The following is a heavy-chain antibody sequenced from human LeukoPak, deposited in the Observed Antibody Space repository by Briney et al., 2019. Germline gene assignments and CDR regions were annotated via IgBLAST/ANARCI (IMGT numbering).Heavy chain of an antibody. CDR1: GFTFSSYW. CDR3: ARDGYCNSITCFDY. V-gene: IGHV3-74*01. D-gene: IGHD2-2*03. Sequence: EGSLRLSCAASGFTFSSYWMHWVRQAPGKGLVWVSRISSDGSHTFHADSVKGRFAMSRDNTKNSVYLQMNGLRAEDTAIYYCARDGYCNSITCFDYWGQGTLVTVSS. J-gene: IGHJ4*02. CDR2: ISSDGSHT.